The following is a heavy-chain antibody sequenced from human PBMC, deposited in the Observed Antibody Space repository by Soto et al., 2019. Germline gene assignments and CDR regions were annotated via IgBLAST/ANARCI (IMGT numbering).Heavy chain of an antibody. CDR3: ARVYYYDSSGYYDY. J-gene: IGHJ4*02. Sequence: ASVKVSCKASGYTFTSYAMHWVRQAPGQRLEWMGWINAGNGNTKYSQKFQGRVTITRDTSASTAYMELSSLRSDDTAVYYCARVYYYDSSGYYDYWGQGTLVTVSS. CDR2: INAGNGNT. D-gene: IGHD3-22*01. V-gene: IGHV1-3*01. CDR1: GYTFTSYA.